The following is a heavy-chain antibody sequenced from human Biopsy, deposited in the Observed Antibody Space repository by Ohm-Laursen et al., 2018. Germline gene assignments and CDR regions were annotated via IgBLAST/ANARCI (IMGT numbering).Heavy chain of an antibody. D-gene: IGHD2-2*01. Sequence: SDTLSLTCTVSGGSVSDSFHFWSWIRQPPGKGLEWIGDVYYSGTTNYNPSLKSRLTISVDTSKNQFSLNLNSVTVADTAVYFCARDVKRYCSGTSCYSGYFGMDVWGQGTTVTVS. CDR2: VYYSGTT. V-gene: IGHV4-61*01. J-gene: IGHJ6*02. CDR3: ARDVKRYCSGTSCYSGYFGMDV. CDR1: GGSVSDSFHF.